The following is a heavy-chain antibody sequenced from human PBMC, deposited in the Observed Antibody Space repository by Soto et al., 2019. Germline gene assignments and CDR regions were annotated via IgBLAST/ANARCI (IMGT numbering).Heavy chain of an antibody. CDR1: GGSISSSNW. Sequence: SEPLSLTCAVSGGSISSSNWWSWVRQFPGKGLEWIGEIYHSGSTNYNPSLKSRVTISVDKSKNQFSLKLSSVTAADTAVYYCARGSGRQVYNYYGMDVWGQGTTVT. CDR3: ARGSGRQVYNYYGMDV. D-gene: IGHD3-10*01. CDR2: IYHSGST. V-gene: IGHV4-4*02. J-gene: IGHJ6*02.